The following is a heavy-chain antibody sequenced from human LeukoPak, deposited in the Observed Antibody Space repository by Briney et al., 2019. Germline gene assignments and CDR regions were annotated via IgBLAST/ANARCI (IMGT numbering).Heavy chain of an antibody. V-gene: IGHV3-30*04. J-gene: IGHJ4*02. CDR2: ISYDGSNK. D-gene: IGHD1-26*01. CDR1: GFTFSSYA. Sequence: PGGSLRLSCAASGFTFSSYAMHWVRQAPGKGLEWWAVISYDGSNKYYADSVKGRFTIARDNAKNTLYLQMNSLRAEDTAVYYCARDILSGSSSFDYWGQGTLVTVSS. CDR3: ARDILSGSSSFDY.